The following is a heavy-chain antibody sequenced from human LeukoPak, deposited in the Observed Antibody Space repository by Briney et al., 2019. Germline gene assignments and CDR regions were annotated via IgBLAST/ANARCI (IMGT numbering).Heavy chain of an antibody. V-gene: IGHV4-34*01. D-gene: IGHD3-10*01. Sequence: PSETLSLTCAVYGGSFGGYYWSWIRQPPGKGLEWIGEINHSGSTNYNPSLKSRVTISVDTSKNQFSLKLSSVTAADTAVYYCARSGYYYYGMDVWGQGTTVTVSS. CDR1: GGSFGGYY. CDR2: INHSGST. CDR3: ARSGYYYYGMDV. J-gene: IGHJ6*02.